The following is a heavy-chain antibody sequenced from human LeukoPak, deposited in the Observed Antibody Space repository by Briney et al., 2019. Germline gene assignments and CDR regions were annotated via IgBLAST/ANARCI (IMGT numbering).Heavy chain of an antibody. CDR1: GGSFSGYY. J-gene: IGHJ4*02. CDR3: ARDPPGTGG. D-gene: IGHD3-10*01. CDR2: INHSGST. V-gene: IGHV4-34*01. Sequence: SETLSLTCAVYGGSFSGYYWSWIRQPPGKGLEWIGEINHSGSTNYNPSLKSRVTISVDTSKNQFSLKLSSVTAADTAVYYCARDPPGTGGWGQGTLVTVSP.